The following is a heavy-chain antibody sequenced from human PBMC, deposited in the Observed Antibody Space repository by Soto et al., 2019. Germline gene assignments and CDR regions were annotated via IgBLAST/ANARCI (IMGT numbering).Heavy chain of an antibody. CDR2: INPNSGGT. CDR3: ARERCSSTSCYGGMDV. CDR1: GYTFTGYY. Sequence: GASVKVSCKASGYTFTGYYMHWVRQAPGQGLEWMGWINPNSGGTNYAQKFQGWVTMTRDTSISTAYMELSRLRSDDTAVYYCARERCSSTSCYGGMDVWGQGTTVTVSS. J-gene: IGHJ6*02. D-gene: IGHD2-2*01. V-gene: IGHV1-2*04.